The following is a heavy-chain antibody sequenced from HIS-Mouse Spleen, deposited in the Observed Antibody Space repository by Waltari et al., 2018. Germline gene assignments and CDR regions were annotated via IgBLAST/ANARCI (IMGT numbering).Heavy chain of an antibody. V-gene: IGHV4-34*01. CDR2: INHSGST. Sequence: QVQLQQWGAGLLKPSETLSLTCAVYGGSFSGYYWSWIRQPPGKGLGWIGDINHSGSTNYNPSLKSRVTISVDTSKNQFSLKLSSVTAADTAVYYCARGRSPATVTIGYYFDYWGQGTLVTVSS. CDR1: GGSFSGYY. J-gene: IGHJ4*02. D-gene: IGHD4-17*01. CDR3: ARGRSPATVTIGYYFDY.